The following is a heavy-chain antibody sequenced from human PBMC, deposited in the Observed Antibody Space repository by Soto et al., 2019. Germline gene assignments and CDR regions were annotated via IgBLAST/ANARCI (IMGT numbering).Heavy chain of an antibody. CDR2: INAGNGNT. V-gene: IGHV1-3*01. J-gene: IGHJ6*02. CDR1: GYTFTSYA. Sequence: GASVKVSCKASGYTFTSYAMHWVRQAPGQRLEWMGWINAGNGNTKYSQKLQGRVTMTTDTSTSAAYMELRSLRSDDTAVYYCARYYGSGTYYYHGMDVWGQGTTVTVSS. CDR3: ARYYGSGTYYYHGMDV. D-gene: IGHD3-10*01.